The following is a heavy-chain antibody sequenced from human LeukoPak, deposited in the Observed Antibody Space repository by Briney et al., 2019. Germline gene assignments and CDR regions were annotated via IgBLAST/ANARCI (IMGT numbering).Heavy chain of an antibody. V-gene: IGHV1-69*05. CDR3: ARAARGIAAAGLYDAFDI. D-gene: IGHD6-13*01. Sequence: SVKVSCKASGGTFSSYAISWVRQAPGQGLEWMGGIIPIFGTANYAQKFQGRVTITTDESTSTAYMELSSLRSEDTAVYYCARAARGIAAAGLYDAFDIWGQGTMVTVSS. J-gene: IGHJ3*02. CDR1: GGTFSSYA. CDR2: IIPIFGTA.